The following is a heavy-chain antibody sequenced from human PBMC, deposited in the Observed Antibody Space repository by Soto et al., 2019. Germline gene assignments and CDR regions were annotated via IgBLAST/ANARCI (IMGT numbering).Heavy chain of an antibody. CDR3: AKDHSGVTYYGMDV. Sequence: EVQLLESGGGLVQPGGSLRLSCAASGFTFSSYAMSWVRQAPGKGLEWVSAISGSGGSTYYADSVKGRFTISRDNSKNPLYLQMSSLRAEDTAVYYCAKDHSGVTYYGMDVWGQGTTVTVSS. J-gene: IGHJ6*02. CDR1: GFTFSSYA. D-gene: IGHD5-18*01. CDR2: ISGSGGST. V-gene: IGHV3-23*01.